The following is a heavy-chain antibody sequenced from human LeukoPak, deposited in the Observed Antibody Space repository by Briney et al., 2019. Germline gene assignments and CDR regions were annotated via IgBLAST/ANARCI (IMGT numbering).Heavy chain of an antibody. J-gene: IGHJ5*02. Sequence: SETLSLTCTVSGGSISSGDYYWSWIRQPPGKGLEWIGYIYYSGSTYYNPSLKSRVTISVDTSKNQFSLKLSSVTAADTAVYYCAREVDSSREVWFDPWGQGTLVTVSS. CDR1: GGSISSGDYY. V-gene: IGHV4-30-4*01. CDR2: IYYSGST. D-gene: IGHD6-13*01. CDR3: AREVDSSREVWFDP.